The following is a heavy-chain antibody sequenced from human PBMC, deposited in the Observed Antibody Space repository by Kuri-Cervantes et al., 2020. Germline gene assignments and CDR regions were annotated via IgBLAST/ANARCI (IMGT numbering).Heavy chain of an antibody. J-gene: IGHJ5*02. CDR1: GFTFSSYS. CDR2: ISYSGSHI. V-gene: IGHV3-48*01. CDR3: ARVLLVGVTAVLDL. Sequence: GESLKISCAASGFTFSSYSMNWVRQAPGKGLEWVSYISYSGSHIYYADSVKGRFTISRDNAQESLYLQMNSLRAEDTAVYYCARVLLVGVTAVLDLWGQGTLVTVSS. D-gene: IGHD2-21*02.